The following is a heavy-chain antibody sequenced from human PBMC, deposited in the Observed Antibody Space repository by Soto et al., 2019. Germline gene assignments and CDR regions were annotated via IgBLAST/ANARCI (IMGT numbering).Heavy chain of an antibody. V-gene: IGHV3-23*01. CDR1: GFTFSSYA. D-gene: IGHD2-15*01. Sequence: DVQLLESGGGLVQPEGSLRLSCAASGFTFSSYAMGWVRQGPGKGLEWVAVVSIGGSTHYAGSVRGRFTISRDNSKNTLSPQMNSLKAEDTAVYFCAKRRGAGGHFDYWGQGALVTVSS. J-gene: IGHJ4*02. CDR3: AKRRGAGGHFDY. CDR2: VSIGGST.